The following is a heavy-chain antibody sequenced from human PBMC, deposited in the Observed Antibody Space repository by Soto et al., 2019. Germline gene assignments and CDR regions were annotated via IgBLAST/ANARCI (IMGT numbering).Heavy chain of an antibody. CDR3: ARGSYYHGSGSYYSY. D-gene: IGHD3-10*01. J-gene: IGHJ4*02. CDR2: IYYSGST. V-gene: IGHV4-61*01. CDR1: GGSVSSGSYY. Sequence: SETLSLTCTVSGGSVSSGSYYWSWIRQPPGKGLEWIGYIYYSGSTNYNPSLKSRVTISVDTSKNQFSLKLSSVTAADTAVYYCARGSYYHGSGSYYSYWGQGTLVTVSS.